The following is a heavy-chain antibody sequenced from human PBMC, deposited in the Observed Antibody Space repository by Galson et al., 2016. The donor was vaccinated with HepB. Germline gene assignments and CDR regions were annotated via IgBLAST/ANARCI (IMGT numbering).Heavy chain of an antibody. CDR1: GFIFSNYD. Sequence: SLRLSCAASGFIFSNYDMHWVRQVAGKGLEWVSCIDIAGDTYYPDSVKGRFTISRENAKSTVYLQINSLRAEDTAVYYCARGLAAAWESLAYWGQGTLVIVSS. CDR3: ARGLAAAWESLAY. J-gene: IGHJ4*02. D-gene: IGHD1-26*01. V-gene: IGHV3-13*01. CDR2: IDIAGDT.